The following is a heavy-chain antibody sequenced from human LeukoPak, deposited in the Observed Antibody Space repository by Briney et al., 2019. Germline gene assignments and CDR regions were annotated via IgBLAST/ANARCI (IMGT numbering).Heavy chain of an antibody. V-gene: IGHV3-30*19. CDR3: AREGVRDGYNFAFDY. CDR2: ISYDGSNK. CDR1: GFTFSSYG. D-gene: IGHD5-12*01. J-gene: IGHJ4*02. Sequence: GRSLRLSCAASGFTFSSYGMHWVRQAPGKGLEWVAVISYDGSNKYYADSVKGRFTISRDNSKNTLYLQMNSLRAEDTAVYYCAREGVRDGYNFAFDYWGQGTLVTVSS.